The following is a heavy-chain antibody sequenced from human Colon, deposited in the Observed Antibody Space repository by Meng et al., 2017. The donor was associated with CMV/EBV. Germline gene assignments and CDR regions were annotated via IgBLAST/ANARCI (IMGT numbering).Heavy chain of an antibody. D-gene: IGHD1-26*01. V-gene: IGHV3-66*02. J-gene: IGHJ3*01. CDR2: IYDDDQT. CDR1: GFTVVSNY. CDR3: ARGGSYSLGSEAFDY. Sequence: GGSLRLSCAVSGFTVVSNYLNWVRQAPGQGLEWVALIYDDDQTYYADSVRGRFAISRDRFKYTLLLQMNILKSEDTAPYYCARGGSYSLGSEAFDYWGQGTMVTVSS.